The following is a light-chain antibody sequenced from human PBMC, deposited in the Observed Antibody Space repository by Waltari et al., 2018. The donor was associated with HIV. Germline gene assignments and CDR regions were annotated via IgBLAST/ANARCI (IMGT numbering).Light chain of an antibody. J-gene: IGKJ1*01. CDR3: QQYYSTPWT. V-gene: IGKV4-1*01. CDR2: WAS. Sequence: DIVMTQSPDSLAVSLDEGATINCKSSQSVLYSSNNKNDLAWYQQKPGQPPKLLIYWASTRESGVPYRFSGSGSGTDFTLTISSLQAEDVAVYYCQQYYSTPWTFGQGTKVEIK. CDR1: QSVLYSSNNKND.